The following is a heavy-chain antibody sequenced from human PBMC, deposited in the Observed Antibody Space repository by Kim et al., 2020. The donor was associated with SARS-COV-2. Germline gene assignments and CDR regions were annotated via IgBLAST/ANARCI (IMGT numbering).Heavy chain of an antibody. V-gene: IGHV4-39*01. CDR2: IYYSGST. J-gene: IGHJ6*02. Sequence: SETLSLTCTVSGGSISSSSYYWGWIRQPPGKGLEWIGSIYYSGSTYYNPSLKSRVTISVDTSKNQFSLKLSSVTAADTAVYYCARQSLWFGELFYYYYGMDVWGQGTTVTVSS. CDR3: ARQSLWFGELFYYYYGMDV. CDR1: GGSISSSSYY. D-gene: IGHD3-10*01.